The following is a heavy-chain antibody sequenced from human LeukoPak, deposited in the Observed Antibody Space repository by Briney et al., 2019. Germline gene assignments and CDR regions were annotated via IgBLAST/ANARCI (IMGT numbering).Heavy chain of an antibody. Sequence: GGSLRLSCAASGFTFSDYYMSWIRQAPGKGLEWVSYISSSSSYTNYADSVKGRFTISRDNAKNSLYLQMNSLRAEDTAVYYCARVYCSSTSCYGRNWFDPWGQGTLVTVSS. J-gene: IGHJ5*02. D-gene: IGHD2-2*01. CDR2: ISSSSSYT. V-gene: IGHV3-11*05. CDR1: GFTFSDYY. CDR3: ARVYCSSTSCYGRNWFDP.